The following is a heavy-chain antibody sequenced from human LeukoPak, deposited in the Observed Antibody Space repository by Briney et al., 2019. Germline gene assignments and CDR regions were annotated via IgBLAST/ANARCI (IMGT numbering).Heavy chain of an antibody. J-gene: IGHJ4*02. CDR2: SNWNSVST. D-gene: IGHD1-26*01. CDR3: ARDGLGSYSGSHDY. V-gene: IGHV3-20*04. CDR1: GFTFDVYG. Sequence: GGSLRLSCAASGFTFDVYGMSWVRHAPGKGLEWVSGSNWNSVSTGYADYVKGRFTITRDNAKNSMYLQKNSLRAEDTALYYCARDGLGSYSGSHDYWGQGTLVTVSS.